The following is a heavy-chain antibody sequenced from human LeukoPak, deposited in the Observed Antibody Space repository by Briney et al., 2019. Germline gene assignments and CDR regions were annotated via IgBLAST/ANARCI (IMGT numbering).Heavy chain of an antibody. D-gene: IGHD1-26*01. CDR1: GGSISSYY. CDR3: ARARYSGSYFYIDY. V-gene: IGHV4-59*01. CDR2: IYYSGST. J-gene: IGHJ4*02. Sequence: SETLSLTCTVSGGSISSYYWSWIRQPPGKGLEWIGYIYYSGSTNYNPSLKSRVTISVDTSKNQFSLKLSSVTAADTAVYYCARARYSGSYFYIDYWGQGTLVTVSS.